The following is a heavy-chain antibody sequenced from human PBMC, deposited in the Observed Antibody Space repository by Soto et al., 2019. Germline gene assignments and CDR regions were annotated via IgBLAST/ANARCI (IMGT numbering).Heavy chain of an antibody. D-gene: IGHD3-22*01. CDR3: ARDGRYYYDSSCYLEDAFDI. CDR1: GGTFSSYS. J-gene: IGHJ3*02. CDR2: IILIFGTA. V-gene: IGHV1-69*13. Sequence: SVKVSCKASGGTFSSYSISWVQQAPGQGLEWMGGIILIFGTANYAQKFQGRVTITADESTSTAYMELSSLRSEDTAVYYCARDGRYYYDSSCYLEDAFDIWGQGTMVTVSS.